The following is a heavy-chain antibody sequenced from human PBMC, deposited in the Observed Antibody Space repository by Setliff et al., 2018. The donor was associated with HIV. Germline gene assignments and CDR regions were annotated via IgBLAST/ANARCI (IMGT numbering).Heavy chain of an antibody. CDR3: ARSPRIGVAGEFEY. Sequence: KPSETLSLTCAVYGRSISSYYWSWIRQPAGKGLEWIGRIYTSGSTNYNPSLKSRVTMSVDTSKNQFSLKLSSVTAADTAVYYCARSPRIGVAGEFEYWGQGTLVTVSS. CDR2: IYTSGST. V-gene: IGHV4-59*10. J-gene: IGHJ4*02. D-gene: IGHD6-19*01. CDR1: GRSISSYY.